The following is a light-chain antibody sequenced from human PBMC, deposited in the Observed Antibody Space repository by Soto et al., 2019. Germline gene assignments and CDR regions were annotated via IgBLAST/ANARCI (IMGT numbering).Light chain of an antibody. CDR1: QSVSSNL. J-gene: IGKJ1*01. V-gene: IGKV3-20*01. CDR3: HRYGTSPWT. Sequence: ENVFTQSPGTLSLSAGERATLSCRASQSVSSNLLAWYQQKPGQAPRLLIYGASRRATGIPDRFSGSGSGTDFTLTISRLEPEDFAVYYCHRYGTSPWTFGQGTKVDIK. CDR2: GAS.